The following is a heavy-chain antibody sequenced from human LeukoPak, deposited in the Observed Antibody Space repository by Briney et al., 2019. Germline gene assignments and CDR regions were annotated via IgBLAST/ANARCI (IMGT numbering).Heavy chain of an antibody. V-gene: IGHV3-21*01. D-gene: IGHD7-27*01. CDR1: GFTFSSHS. CDR2: ITSSSSYK. J-gene: IGHJ4*02. CDR3: AREFNWGPKGDYFDY. Sequence: GGSLRLSCAASGFTFSSHSMSWVRQAPGKGLEWVSSITSSSSYKYYADSVKGRFTLSRDNSKNTQYLQMNSLRAEDTAVYYCAREFNWGPKGDYFDYWGQGTLVTVSS.